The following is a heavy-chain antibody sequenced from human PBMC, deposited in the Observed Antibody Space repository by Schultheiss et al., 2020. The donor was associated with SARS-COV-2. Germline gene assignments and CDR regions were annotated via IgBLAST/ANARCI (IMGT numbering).Heavy chain of an antibody. CDR1: GYSISSGYY. J-gene: IGHJ6*02. V-gene: IGHV4-38-2*02. CDR3: ARDSYYYGMDV. Sequence: SETLSLTCAVSGYSISSGYYWGWIRQPPGKGLEWIGSICHSGSTYYNPSLKSRVTISVDTSKNQFSLKLSSVTAADTAVYYCARDSYYYGMDVWGQGTTVTVSS. CDR2: ICHSGST.